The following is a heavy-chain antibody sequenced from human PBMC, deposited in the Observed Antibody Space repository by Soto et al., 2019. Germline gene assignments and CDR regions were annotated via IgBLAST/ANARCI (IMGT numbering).Heavy chain of an antibody. CDR2: IWYDGSNK. Sequence: QVQLVESGGGVVQPGRSLRLSCAASGFTFSSYGMHWVRQAPGKGLEWVAVIWYDGSNKYYADSVKGRFTISRDNSKNTLYLQMNSLRAEDTAVYYCARDPPATVTGYGMDVCGQGTTVTVSS. V-gene: IGHV3-33*01. CDR1: GFTFSSYG. J-gene: IGHJ6*02. CDR3: ARDPPATVTGYGMDV. D-gene: IGHD4-17*01.